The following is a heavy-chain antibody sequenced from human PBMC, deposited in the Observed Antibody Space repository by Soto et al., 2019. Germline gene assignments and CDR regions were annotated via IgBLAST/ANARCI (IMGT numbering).Heavy chain of an antibody. CDR2: IYYSGST. D-gene: IGHD4-17*01. CDR3: ASYGDLDVDY. CDR1: GGSMSSGDYY. J-gene: IGHJ4*02. V-gene: IGHV4-30-4*01. Sequence: SEALSLTCTVPGGSMSSGDYYWSWIRQPPGKGLEWIGYIYYSGSTYYNPSLKSRVTISVDTSKNQFSLKLSSVTAADTAVYYCASYGDLDVDYWGQGTLVTVS.